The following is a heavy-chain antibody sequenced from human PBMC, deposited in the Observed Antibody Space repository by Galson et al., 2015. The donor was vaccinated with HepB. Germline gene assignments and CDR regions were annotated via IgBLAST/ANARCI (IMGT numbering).Heavy chain of an antibody. CDR3: ARVGDIVVVVAATGEYYFDY. J-gene: IGHJ4*02. V-gene: IGHV1-18*04. CDR2: ISAYNGNT. CDR1: GYTFTSYG. D-gene: IGHD2-15*01. Sequence: SVKVSCKASGYTFTSYGISWVRQAPGQGLEWMGWISAYNGNTNCAQKLQGRVTMTTDTSTSTAYMELRSLRSDDTAVYYCARVGDIVVVVAATGEYYFDYWGQGTLVTVSS.